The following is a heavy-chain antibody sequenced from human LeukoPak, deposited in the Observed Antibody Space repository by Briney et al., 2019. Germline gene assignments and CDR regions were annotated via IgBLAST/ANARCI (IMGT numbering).Heavy chain of an antibody. CDR1: GFTFDDYA. CDR3: AKGKRSGLVYSAIDY. CDR2: VTWNSGII. V-gene: IGHV3-9*01. J-gene: IGHJ4*02. Sequence: PGGSLRLSCAASGFTFDDYAMHWVRHAPGKGLEWVSGVTWNSGIIVYADSVKGRFTISRDNARNSLFLEMTSLRGDDTALYYCAKGKRSGLVYSAIDYWGQGTLVSVSS. D-gene: IGHD3/OR15-3a*01.